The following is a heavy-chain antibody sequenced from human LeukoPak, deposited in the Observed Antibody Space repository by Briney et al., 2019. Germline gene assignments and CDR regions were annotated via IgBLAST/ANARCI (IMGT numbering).Heavy chain of an antibody. CDR3: ARRSYSSPFDY. CDR2: ILYGGST. Sequence: KPSETLSLTCTVSGGSISSYYWSWIRQPPGKGLEWIGDILYGGSTDYNSSLKSRVTISVDTSRNQFSLKLSSVSAADTAVYYCARRSYSSPFDYWGQGTLVTVSS. J-gene: IGHJ4*02. CDR1: GGSISSYY. D-gene: IGHD6-19*01. V-gene: IGHV4-59*08.